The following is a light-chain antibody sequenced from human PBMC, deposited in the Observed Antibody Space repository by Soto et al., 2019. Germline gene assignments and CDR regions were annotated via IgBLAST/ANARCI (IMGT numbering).Light chain of an antibody. CDR3: QSYDSSLSGYA. J-gene: IGLJ1*01. CDR2: GST. CDR1: GSNIGAPYD. Sequence: QSALAQPPSLSGAPGQRVTISCTGSGSNIGAPYDVHWYQHLPGTAPKLLIYGSTNRPSGVPGRFSGSKSGTSASLAITGLQAEDEADYYCQSYDSSLSGYAFGAGTKVTVL. V-gene: IGLV1-40*01.